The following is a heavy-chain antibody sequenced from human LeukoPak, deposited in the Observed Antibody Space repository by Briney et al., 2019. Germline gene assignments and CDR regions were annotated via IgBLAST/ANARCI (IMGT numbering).Heavy chain of an antibody. Sequence: ASVKVSCKASGYTFSGYYMHWVRQAPGQGLEWMGWINPNSGGTDYAQKFQGRVTMTRDTSISTAYMELSRLRSDDTAVYYCASGDRVTMLRGGNIGYFDYWGREPWSPSPQ. V-gene: IGHV1-2*02. D-gene: IGHD3-10*01. J-gene: IGHJ4*02. CDR1: GYTFSGYY. CDR3: ASGDRVTMLRGGNIGYFDY. CDR2: INPNSGGT.